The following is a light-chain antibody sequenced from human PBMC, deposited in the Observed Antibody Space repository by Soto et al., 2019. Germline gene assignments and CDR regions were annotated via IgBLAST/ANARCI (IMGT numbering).Light chain of an antibody. V-gene: IGLV2-14*01. CDR2: EVS. Sequence: QSALTQPASVSGSPGQSITISCTGTSSDVGGYNYVSWYQQHPGKAPKLMIYEVSNRPSGVSNRVSGSKSGNTAALTTSGLRAEDVCDYYCSSYTSSSTLVFGGGTKLTVL. J-gene: IGLJ2*01. CDR1: SSDVGGYNY. CDR3: SSYTSSSTLV.